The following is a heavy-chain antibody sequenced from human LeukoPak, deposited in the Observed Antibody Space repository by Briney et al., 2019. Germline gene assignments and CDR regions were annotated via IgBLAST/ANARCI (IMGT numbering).Heavy chain of an antibody. CDR1: GFTVSSNY. J-gene: IGHJ5*02. CDR2: IYSGGST. Sequence: GGSLRLSCAASGFTVSSNYMSWVRQAPEKGLEWVSVIYSGGSTYYADSVKGRFTISRDKSKNTLHLQMNSLRADDTAVYYCAKDRYCSSTSCGLFDPWGQGTLVTVSS. CDR3: AKDRYCSSTSCGLFDP. D-gene: IGHD2-2*01. V-gene: IGHV3-53*01.